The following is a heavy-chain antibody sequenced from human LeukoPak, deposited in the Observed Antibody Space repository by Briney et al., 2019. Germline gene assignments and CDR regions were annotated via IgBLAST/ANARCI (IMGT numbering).Heavy chain of an antibody. J-gene: IGHJ5*02. Sequence: GGSLRLSCAASGFTFSSYSMSWVRQAPGKGLEWVSSISSSSSYIYYADSVKGRFTISRDNAKNSLYLQMNSLRAEDTAVYYCARGGYSSSNWFDPWGQGTLVTVSS. V-gene: IGHV3-21*01. CDR1: GFTFSSYS. D-gene: IGHD6-6*01. CDR3: ARGGYSSSNWFDP. CDR2: ISSSSSYI.